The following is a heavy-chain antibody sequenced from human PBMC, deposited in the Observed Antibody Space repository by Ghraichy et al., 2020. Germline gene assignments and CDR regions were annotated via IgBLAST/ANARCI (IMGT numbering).Heavy chain of an antibody. CDR3: ASIYYDFWSGYYWTHTAYYFDY. D-gene: IGHD3-3*01. V-gene: IGHV4-61*01. CDR2: IYYSGST. J-gene: IGHJ4*02. CDR1: GGSVSSGSYY. Sequence: SQTLSLTCTVSGGSVSSGSYYWSWIRQPPGKGLEWIGYIYYSGSTNYNPSLKSRVTISVDTSKNQFSLKLSSVTAADTAVYYCASIYYDFWSGYYWTHTAYYFDYWGQGTLVTVSS.